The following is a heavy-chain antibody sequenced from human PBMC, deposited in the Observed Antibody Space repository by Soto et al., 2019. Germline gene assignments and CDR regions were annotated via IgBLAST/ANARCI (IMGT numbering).Heavy chain of an antibody. CDR2: ISDNGGRT. D-gene: IGHD2-2*02. CDR3: AKDVHPTIPVGTAS. V-gene: IGHV3-23*01. CDR1: GFTFSTYA. Sequence: EVQLMESGGGLVQPGGSLRLSCAASGFTFSTYAMTWVRQAPGKGLEWVSGISDNGGRTYYADSVKGRFTISRDNSKNTLFLQMNSLRAEDMAIYYCAKDVHPTIPVGTASWGQGTLVSVSS. J-gene: IGHJ5*02.